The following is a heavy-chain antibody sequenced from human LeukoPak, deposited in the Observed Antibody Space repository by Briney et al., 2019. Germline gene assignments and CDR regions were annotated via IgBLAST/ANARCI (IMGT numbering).Heavy chain of an antibody. CDR1: GFTFSSYA. CDR3: AKTDYGDYVWYYYYYMDV. Sequence: PGGSLRLSCAASGFTFSSYAMSWVRQAPGKGLEWVSAISGSGGSTYYADSVKGRFTISRDNSKNTLYLQMNSLRAEDTAVYYCAKTDYGDYVWYYYYYMDVWGKGTTVTVSS. V-gene: IGHV3-23*01. CDR2: ISGSGGST. D-gene: IGHD4-17*01. J-gene: IGHJ6*03.